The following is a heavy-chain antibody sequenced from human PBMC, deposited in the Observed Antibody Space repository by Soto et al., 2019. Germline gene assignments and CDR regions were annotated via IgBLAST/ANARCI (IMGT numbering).Heavy chain of an antibody. CDR2: ITRDGTTT. CDR1: GITFSTYW. V-gene: IGHV3-74*01. D-gene: IGHD2-21*02. CDR3: ACGGDCGY. J-gene: IGHJ4*02. Sequence: EVQVVESGGGVAQPGGSLRLSCAASGITFSTYWMYWVRQAPGKGLVWVSHITRDGTTTYYADSVKGRFAISRDNAKNTLYLQMNSLRADDMAIYYCACGGDCGYWGQGTLVTVSS.